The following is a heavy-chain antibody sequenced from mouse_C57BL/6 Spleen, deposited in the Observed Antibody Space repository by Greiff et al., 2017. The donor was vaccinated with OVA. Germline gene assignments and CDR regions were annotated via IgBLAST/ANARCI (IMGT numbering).Heavy chain of an antibody. D-gene: IGHD1-1*01. CDR3: ARNYGSSYDYAMDY. CDR2: IYPRDGST. J-gene: IGHJ4*01. Sequence: VQGVESDAELVKPGASVKISCKVSGYTFTDHTIHWMKQRPEQGLEWIGYIYPRDGSTKYNEKFKGKATLTADKSSSTAYMQLNSLTSEDSAVYFCARNYGSSYDYAMDYWGQGTSVTVSS. CDR1: GYTFTDHT. V-gene: IGHV1-78*01.